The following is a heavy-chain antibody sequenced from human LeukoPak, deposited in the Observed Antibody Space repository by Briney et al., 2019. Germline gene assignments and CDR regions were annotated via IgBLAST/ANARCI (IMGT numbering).Heavy chain of an antibody. CDR3: ARAKSDYDILTGYYNYYYMDV. CDR2: IIPIFGTA. D-gene: IGHD3-9*01. V-gene: IGHV1-69*05. J-gene: IGHJ6*03. Sequence: SVKVSCKASGGTFSSYAISWVRQAPGQGLEWMGGIIPIFGTANYAQKFQGRVTITTDESTSTTYMELSSLRSEDTAVYYCARAKSDYDILTGYYNYYYMDVWGKGTTVTVSS. CDR1: GGTFSSYA.